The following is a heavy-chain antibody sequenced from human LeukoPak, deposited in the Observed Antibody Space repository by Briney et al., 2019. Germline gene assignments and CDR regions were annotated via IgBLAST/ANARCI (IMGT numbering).Heavy chain of an antibody. CDR1: GFNFNSYA. J-gene: IGHJ4*02. D-gene: IGHD6-13*01. CDR3: AKAGYSSSWYYFDY. V-gene: IGHV3-9*01. CDR2: ISWNSGSI. Sequence: GGSLRLSCAASGFNFNSYAMSWVRQAPGKGLEWVSGISWNSGSIGYADSVKGRFTISRDNAKNSLYLQMNSLRAEDTALYYCAKAGYSSSWYYFDYWGQGTLVTVSS.